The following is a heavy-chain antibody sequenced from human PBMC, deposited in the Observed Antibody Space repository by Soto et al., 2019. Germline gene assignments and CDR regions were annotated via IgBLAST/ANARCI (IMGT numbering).Heavy chain of an antibody. CDR1: GFIFSRYA. J-gene: IGHJ3*02. CDR3: ASVRGYGDLAAFDI. CDR2: ISSSSSYI. V-gene: IGHV3-21*01. D-gene: IGHD4-17*01. Sequence: GGSLRLSCAASGFIFSRYAMTWDRQAPGKGLEWVSSISSSSSYIYYADSVKGRFTISRDNAKNSMYLQMNSLRAEDTAVYYCASVRGYGDLAAFDIWGQGTMVTVSS.